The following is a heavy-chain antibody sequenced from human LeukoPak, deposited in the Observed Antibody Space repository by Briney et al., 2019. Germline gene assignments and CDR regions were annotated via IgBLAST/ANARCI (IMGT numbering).Heavy chain of an antibody. Sequence: SVKVSCKASGFTFTSSAMQWVRQARGQRLEWIGWIVVGSGNTNYAQKFQERVTITRDMSTSTAYMELSSLRSGDTAVYYCAAAPVAYSGSLDPWGQGTLVTVSS. CDR3: AAAPVAYSGSLDP. CDR1: GFTFTSSA. D-gene: IGHD1-26*01. V-gene: IGHV1-58*02. J-gene: IGHJ5*02. CDR2: IVVGSGNT.